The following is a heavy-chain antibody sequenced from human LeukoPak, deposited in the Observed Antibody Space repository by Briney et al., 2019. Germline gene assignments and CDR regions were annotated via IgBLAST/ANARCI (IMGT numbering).Heavy chain of an antibody. J-gene: IGHJ4*02. D-gene: IGHD6-13*01. CDR2: INSSGST. V-gene: IGHV4-4*07. Sequence: SETLSLTCSVSGDSISYFYWSWIRQAAGKGLEWIGRINSSGSTEYNASLKSRVTMSVDTSKNQLSLKVISVTAADTAVYYCVRGVIAADGNDFDYWGQGTLVTVSS. CDR1: GDSISYFY. CDR3: VRGVIAADGNDFDY.